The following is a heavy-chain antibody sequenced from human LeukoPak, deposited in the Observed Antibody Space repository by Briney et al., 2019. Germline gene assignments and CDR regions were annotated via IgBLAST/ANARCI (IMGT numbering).Heavy chain of an antibody. Sequence: SETLSLTCTVSGGSISSYYWSWIRQPPGKGLEWIGYIYYSGSTNYNPSLKSRVTISVDTSKNQFSLKLSSVTAADTAVYYCARVRWLQLPGGSFGSSEIDYWGQGTLVTVSS. CDR2: IYYSGST. J-gene: IGHJ4*02. V-gene: IGHV4-59*01. D-gene: IGHD5-24*01. CDR1: GGSISSYY. CDR3: ARVRWLQLPGGSFGSSEIDY.